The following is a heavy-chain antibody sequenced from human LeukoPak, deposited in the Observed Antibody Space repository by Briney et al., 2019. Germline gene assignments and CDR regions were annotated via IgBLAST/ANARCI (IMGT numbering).Heavy chain of an antibody. V-gene: IGHV3-11*04. CDR2: ITNSGSIL. D-gene: IGHD6-13*01. J-gene: IGHJ5*02. Sequence: GGSLRLSCAASGFTFSDYYMTWISQAPGKGLERVAYITNSGSILYYADSVKGRFTISRDNAKNSLFLQMNSLRAEGTAVYYCARDGSRSWSLNTWFDPWGQGTQVTVSS. CDR1: GFTFSDYY. CDR3: ARDGSRSWSLNTWFDP.